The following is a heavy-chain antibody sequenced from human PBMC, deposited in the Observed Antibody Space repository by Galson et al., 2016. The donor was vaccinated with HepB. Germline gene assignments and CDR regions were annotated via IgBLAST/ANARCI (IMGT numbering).Heavy chain of an antibody. Sequence: SLRLSCAASGFTFSEYYMHWIRQAPGKGLEWISYISSSGHASYYADSVRGRFTVSRDNGKTSLYLDIKSLRAEDTAVYYCARGGFTVVQGDQEYYDSDGMDVWGKGTTVTVSS. CDR3: ARGGFTVVQGDQEYYDSDGMDV. D-gene: IGHD3-10*01. V-gene: IGHV3-11*01. CDR2: ISSSGHAS. CDR1: GFTFSEYY. J-gene: IGHJ6*04.